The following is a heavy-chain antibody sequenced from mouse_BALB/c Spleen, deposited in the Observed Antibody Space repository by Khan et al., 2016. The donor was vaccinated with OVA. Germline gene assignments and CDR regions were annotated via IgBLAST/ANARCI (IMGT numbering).Heavy chain of an antibody. CDR1: GFSLTTYG. J-gene: IGHJ4*01. D-gene: IGHD2-10*01. CDR2: IWSDGTT. Sequence: VQLQESGPGLAAPSQSLSITCTISGFSLTTYGVHWVRQPPGKGLEWLVVIWSDGTTNYNSAIKSRLTITKDNSQRQVFLKMNSLQTDDTAIYYCARQPYYHYNIMDYWGQGTSVTVSS. CDR3: ARQPYYHYNIMDY. V-gene: IGHV2-6-1*01.